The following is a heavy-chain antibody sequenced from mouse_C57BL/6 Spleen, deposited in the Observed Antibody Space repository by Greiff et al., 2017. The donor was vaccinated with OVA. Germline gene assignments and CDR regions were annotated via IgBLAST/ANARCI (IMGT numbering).Heavy chain of an antibody. CDR3: ARSELGLYYFDY. Sequence: QVQLKESGAELVRPGTSVKVSCKASGYAFTNYLIEWVKQRPGQGLEWIGVINPGSGGTNYNEKFKGKATLTADKSPSTAYMQLSSLTSEDSAVYFCARSELGLYYFDYWGQGTTLTVSS. D-gene: IGHD4-1*01. CDR2: INPGSGGT. CDR1: GYAFTNYL. V-gene: IGHV1-54*01. J-gene: IGHJ2*01.